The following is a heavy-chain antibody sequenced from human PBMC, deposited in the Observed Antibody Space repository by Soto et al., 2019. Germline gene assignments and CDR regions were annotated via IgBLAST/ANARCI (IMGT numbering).Heavy chain of an antibody. CDR2: IHYSGST. J-gene: IGHJ4*02. D-gene: IGHD3-3*01. Sequence: SETLSLTCTVSSGSISSYYWSWIRQPPGKGLEWIGYIHYSGSTKYNPSLKSRVTISADTSKNQFSLKLSSVTAADTAVYYCARGHYDYGSGSFATIDYWGQGTRVTVSS. V-gene: IGHV4-59*08. CDR1: SGSISSYY. CDR3: ARGHYDYGSGSFATIDY.